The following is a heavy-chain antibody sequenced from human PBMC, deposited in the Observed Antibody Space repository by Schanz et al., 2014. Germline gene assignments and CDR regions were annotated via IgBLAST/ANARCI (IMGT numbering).Heavy chain of an antibody. J-gene: IGHJ4*02. CDR1: GFTFSSYS. CDR3: ARGGPAYYFDD. V-gene: IGHV3-48*01. Sequence: ESGGGLVQPGGSLRLSCAASGFTFSSYSMNWVRQAPGKGLEWVSYISSASSTINYADSVKGRFTISRDNAKNSLFLQMNSLRAEDTAVYYCARGGPAYYFDDWGQGTLVTVSS. CDR2: ISSASSTI.